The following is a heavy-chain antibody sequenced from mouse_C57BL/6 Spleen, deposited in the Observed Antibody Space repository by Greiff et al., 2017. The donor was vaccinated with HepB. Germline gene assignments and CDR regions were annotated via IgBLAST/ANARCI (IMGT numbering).Heavy chain of an antibody. D-gene: IGHD2-12*01. Sequence: VQLQQSGAELVRPGASVTLSCKASGYTFTDYEMHWVKQTPVHGLEWIGAIDPETGGTAYKQKFKGKAILTADKSSSTAYMELRSLTSEDSAVYYCTRGASYYNWYFDVWGTGTTVTVSS. CDR3: TRGASYYNWYFDV. V-gene: IGHV1-15*01. J-gene: IGHJ1*03. CDR1: GYTFTDYE. CDR2: IDPETGGT.